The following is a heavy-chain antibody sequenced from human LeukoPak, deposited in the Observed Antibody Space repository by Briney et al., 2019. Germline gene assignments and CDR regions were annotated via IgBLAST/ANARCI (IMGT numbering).Heavy chain of an antibody. J-gene: IGHJ3*02. CDR3: AREDDTGRYMGDDAFDI. CDR1: GGTFSSYA. D-gene: IGHD1-26*01. V-gene: IGHV1-69*06. CDR2: IIPMSDTA. Sequence: SVKVSCKASGGTFSSYAISWVRQAPGQGLEWMGGIIPMSDTANYPQKFRGRLTITADIPTSTVYMELSSLRSEDTAVYYCAREDDTGRYMGDDAFDIWGQGTMVTVSS.